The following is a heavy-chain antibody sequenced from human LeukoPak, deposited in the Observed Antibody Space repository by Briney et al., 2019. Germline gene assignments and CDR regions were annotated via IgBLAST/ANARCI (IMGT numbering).Heavy chain of an antibody. Sequence: GGSLRLSCAASGFTFSSYAMSWVRQAPGKGLEWVSTISYSGGRTDYADSVKGRFAISRDSSKNTPYLQMNGLRGDDTAIYYCAKDDGGSPPDAFDIWGQGTLVSVSS. CDR2: ISYSGGRT. J-gene: IGHJ3*02. V-gene: IGHV3-23*01. CDR1: GFTFSSYA. D-gene: IGHD1-26*01. CDR3: AKDDGGSPPDAFDI.